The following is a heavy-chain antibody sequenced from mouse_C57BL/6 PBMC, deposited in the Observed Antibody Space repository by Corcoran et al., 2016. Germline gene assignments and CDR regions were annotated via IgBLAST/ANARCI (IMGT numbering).Heavy chain of an antibody. CDR1: GGSISSGGYS. CDR2: IYHSGST. J-gene: IGHJ1*03. D-gene: IGHD3-1*01. CDR3: ARGGDSHRGYYYMDV. V-gene: IGHV12-3*02. Sequence: QLQLQESGSGLVKPSQTLSLTCAVSGGSISSGGYSWSWIRQPPGKGLEWIGYIYHSGSTYYNPSLKSRVIISVDRSKNQFSLKLKSVTAADTAVYYCARGGDSHRGYYYMDVWGKGTTVTVSS.